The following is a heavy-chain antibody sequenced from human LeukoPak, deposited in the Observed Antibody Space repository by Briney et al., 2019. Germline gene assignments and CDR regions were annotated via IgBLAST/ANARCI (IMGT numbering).Heavy chain of an antibody. CDR2: ISAYNGNT. CDR1: GYTFTSYG. V-gene: IGHV1-18*01. D-gene: IGHD2-2*01. J-gene: IGHJ4*02. Sequence: ASVKVSCKASGYTFTSYGISWARQAPGQGLEWMGWISAYNGNTNYAQKLQGRVTMTTDTSTSTAYMELRSLRSDDTAVYYCARADIVVVPGDYWGQGTLVTVSS. CDR3: ARADIVVVPGDY.